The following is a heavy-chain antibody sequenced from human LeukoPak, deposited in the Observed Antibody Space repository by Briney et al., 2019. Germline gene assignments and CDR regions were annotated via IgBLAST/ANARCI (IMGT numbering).Heavy chain of an antibody. J-gene: IGHJ4*02. CDR1: GFSFSGCS. D-gene: IGHD1-26*01. CDR2: INEVGSKT. Sequence: GGSLRVSCAASGFSFSGCSLSWVRQAPGKGLEWVATINEVGSKTYYDDSVKGRFTISRDNAKNSLYLEMSSLRAEGTAVYYCARLLGTVTTFDYWGQGTLVTVSS. V-gene: IGHV3-7*01. CDR3: ARLLGTVTTFDY.